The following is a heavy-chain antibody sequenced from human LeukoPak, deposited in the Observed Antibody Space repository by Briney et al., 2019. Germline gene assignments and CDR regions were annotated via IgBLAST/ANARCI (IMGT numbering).Heavy chain of an antibody. CDR1: GFTFSSYG. CDR2: IRYDGSNK. Sequence: GGSLRLSCAASGFTFSSYGMHWVRQAPSKGLEWVAFIRYDGSNKYYADSVKGRFTISRDNSKNTLYLQMNSLRAEDTAVYYCAKDRLRHSGWFDYWGQGTLVTVSS. D-gene: IGHD6-19*01. V-gene: IGHV3-30*02. J-gene: IGHJ4*02. CDR3: AKDRLRHSGWFDY.